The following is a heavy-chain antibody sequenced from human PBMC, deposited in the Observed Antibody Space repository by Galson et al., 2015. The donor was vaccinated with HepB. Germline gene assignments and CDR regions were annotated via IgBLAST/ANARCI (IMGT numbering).Heavy chain of an antibody. CDR2: INPNSGGT. CDR3: ARAAVVVPAAPTIGYYYYYMDV. J-gene: IGHJ6*03. CDR1: GDTFTGYY. D-gene: IGHD2-2*01. Sequence: SVKVSCKASGDTFTGYYMHCVRQAPGQGLEWMGWINPNSGGTNYAQKFQGRVTRTRDTSISTAYMELSRLRSDDTAVYYCARAAVVVPAAPTIGYYYYYMDVWGKGTTVTVSS. V-gene: IGHV1-2*02.